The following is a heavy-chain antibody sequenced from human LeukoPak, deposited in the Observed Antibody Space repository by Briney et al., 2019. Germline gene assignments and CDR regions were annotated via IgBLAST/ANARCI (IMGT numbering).Heavy chain of an antibody. CDR2: ISGSGGST. Sequence: GGSLRLSCAASGFTFSSYAMSWVRQAPGKGLEWVSAISGSGGSTYYADSVKGRFTISRDNAKNSLYLQMNSLRAEDTAVYYCARWNDYGDTRVDYWGQGTLVTVS. J-gene: IGHJ4*02. CDR3: ARWNDYGDTRVDY. V-gene: IGHV3-23*01. CDR1: GFTFSSYA. D-gene: IGHD4-17*01.